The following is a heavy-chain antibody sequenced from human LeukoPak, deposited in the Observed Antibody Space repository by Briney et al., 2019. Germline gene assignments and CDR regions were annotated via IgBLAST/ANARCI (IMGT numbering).Heavy chain of an antibody. Sequence: GGSLRLSCTVSGFTLSSYEMSWIRQAPGKGLEWVSCISSSSSYIYYADSVKGRFTISRDNAKNSLYLQMNSLRVEDTAVYYCARAHNWKYGTFDYWGQGTLVTVSS. CDR1: GFTLSSYE. D-gene: IGHD1-7*01. CDR2: ISSSSSYI. V-gene: IGHV3-21*01. J-gene: IGHJ4*02. CDR3: ARAHNWKYGTFDY.